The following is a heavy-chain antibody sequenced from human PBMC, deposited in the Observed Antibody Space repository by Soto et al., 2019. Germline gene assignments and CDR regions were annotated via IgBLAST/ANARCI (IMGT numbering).Heavy chain of an antibody. D-gene: IGHD2-8*01. CDR1: GDSFDNYW. J-gene: IGHJ3*02. CDR2: IFPGDSDT. CDR3: AAAYGTRPNAFDI. V-gene: IGHV5-51*01. Sequence: PGESLKISCKASGDSFDNYWIGLLRQIPWKGLEWMGMIFPGDSDTKDSPSLQGLITMSVDKSDSSDFMQWTSLKASDTAMYYCAAAYGTRPNAFDIWGQGTMVTVSS.